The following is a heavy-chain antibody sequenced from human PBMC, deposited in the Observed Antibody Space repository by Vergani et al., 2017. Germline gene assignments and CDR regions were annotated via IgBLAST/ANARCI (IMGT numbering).Heavy chain of an antibody. Sequence: QVQLVESGGGVVQPGRSLRLSCAASGFTFSSYGMHWVRQAPGKGLEWVAVISYDGSNKYYADSVKGRFTISRDNSKNTLYLQMNSLRAEDTAVYYCARGEDSSSWKPDYWGQGTLVTVSS. CDR1: GFTFSSYG. V-gene: IGHV3-30*03. CDR3: ARGEDSSSWKPDY. CDR2: ISYDGSNK. D-gene: IGHD6-13*01. J-gene: IGHJ4*02.